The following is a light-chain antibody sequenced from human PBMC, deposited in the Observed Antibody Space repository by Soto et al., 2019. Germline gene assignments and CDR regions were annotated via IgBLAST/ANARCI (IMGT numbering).Light chain of an antibody. CDR3: QKYDNAPLT. J-gene: IGKJ4*01. CDR2: AAY. V-gene: IGKV1-27*01. CDR1: QDIISY. Sequence: DIQMTQALSSLSASVGDKVTITCRARQDIISYLAWYQQKPGKVPKLLISAAYTLQSGVPPRFSGSGSGTDFTLTISSLQPEDVATYYCQKYDNAPLTFGGGTKVEIK.